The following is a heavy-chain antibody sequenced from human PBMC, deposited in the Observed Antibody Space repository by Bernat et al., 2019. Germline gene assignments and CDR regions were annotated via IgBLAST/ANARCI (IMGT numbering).Heavy chain of an antibody. V-gene: IGHV3-23*04. CDR1: GFTFSSYA. J-gene: IGHJ6*03. CDR3: AKEVDYGDYGYCYYYMDV. Sequence: EVQLVESGGGLVQPGGSLRLSCAASGFTFSSYAMSWVRQAPGKGLEWVSAISGSGGSTYYADSVKGRFTITRDKSKNTVYLQMSSLRAEDTAVYYCAKEVDYGDYGYCYYYMDVWGKGTTVTVSS. CDR2: ISGSGGST. D-gene: IGHD4-17*01.